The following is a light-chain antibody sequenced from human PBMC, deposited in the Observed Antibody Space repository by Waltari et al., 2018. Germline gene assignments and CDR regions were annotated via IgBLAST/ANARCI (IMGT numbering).Light chain of an antibody. Sequence: GERATLSCRASQSVSSYLAWYQQKPGQAPRLLIYDASNRATGIPARFSGSGSGTDFTLTISSLEPEDFAVYYCQQRSNWSLTFGGGTQVEIK. CDR3: QQRSNWSLT. CDR1: QSVSSY. CDR2: DAS. V-gene: IGKV3-11*01. J-gene: IGKJ4*01.